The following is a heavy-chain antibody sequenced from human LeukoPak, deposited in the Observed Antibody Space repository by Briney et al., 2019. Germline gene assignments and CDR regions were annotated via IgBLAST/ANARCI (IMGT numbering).Heavy chain of an antibody. CDR1: GFTFNSYW. CDR3: GITPDCNFDV. Sequence: GGSLRLSCVASGFTFNSYWMIWVRQAPGKGLEWVANIKQDGSEKYYVDSVRGRFTISRDNAKQSLYLQMNTLRAEDTAVYYCGITPDCNFDVWGRGILVTVSS. V-gene: IGHV3-7*01. CDR2: IKQDGSEK. J-gene: IGHJ2*01. D-gene: IGHD2-15*01.